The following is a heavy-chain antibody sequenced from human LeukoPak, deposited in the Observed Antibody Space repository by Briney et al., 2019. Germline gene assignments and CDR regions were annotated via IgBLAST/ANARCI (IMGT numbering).Heavy chain of an antibody. J-gene: IGHJ3*02. CDR2: ISSSSSYI. Sequence: PGGSLRLSCAASGFTFSSYSMNWVRQAPGKGLEWVSSISSSSSYIYYADSVKSRFTISRDNAKNSLYLQMNSLRAGDTAVYYCARDRQTGTEGNAFDIWGQGTMVTVSS. D-gene: IGHD1-7*01. V-gene: IGHV3-21*01. CDR1: GFTFSSYS. CDR3: ARDRQTGTEGNAFDI.